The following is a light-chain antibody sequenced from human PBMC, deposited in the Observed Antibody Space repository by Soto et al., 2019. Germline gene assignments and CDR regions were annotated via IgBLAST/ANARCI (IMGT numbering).Light chain of an antibody. J-gene: IGKJ2*01. Sequence: EIVLTQSPGTLSLSPGERATLSCRASQSVSSSYLAWYQQKPGQAPRLLIYGASSRATGIPNRFSGSVSGTAVTLTISRLQAEDLGVYYSEKYGSSPPALGQGTKLKIK. CDR3: EKYGSSPPA. CDR1: QSVSSSY. CDR2: GAS. V-gene: IGKV3-20*01.